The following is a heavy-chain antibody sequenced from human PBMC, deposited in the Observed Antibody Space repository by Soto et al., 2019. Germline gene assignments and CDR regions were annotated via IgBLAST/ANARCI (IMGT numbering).Heavy chain of an antibody. J-gene: IGHJ6*02. CDR2: IDPSDSYT. D-gene: IGHD2-2*01. CDR3: AIVPAAMVGYYGMDV. Sequence: PXDSLTISCKGSGYSFTSYWISLVRQMPGKGLEWMGRIDPSDSYTNYSPSFQGHVTISADKSISTAYLQWSSLKASDTAMYYCAIVPAAMVGYYGMDVWGQGTTVTVSS. CDR1: GYSFTSYW. V-gene: IGHV5-10-1*01.